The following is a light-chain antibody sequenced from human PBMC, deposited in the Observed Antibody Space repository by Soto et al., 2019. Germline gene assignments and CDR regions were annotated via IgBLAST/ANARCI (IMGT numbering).Light chain of an antibody. J-gene: IGKJ1*01. CDR3: QQYTNWPPET. CDR2: GAS. Sequence: EIVVTQSPANLSVFPWERATLSCRASQSVSTNLAWYQQKPGQAPRLLIYGASTRATGIPARFSGSGSGTEFTLTISSLQSEDFAVYYCQQYTNWPPETFGQGTKVDIK. CDR1: QSVSTN. V-gene: IGKV3-15*01.